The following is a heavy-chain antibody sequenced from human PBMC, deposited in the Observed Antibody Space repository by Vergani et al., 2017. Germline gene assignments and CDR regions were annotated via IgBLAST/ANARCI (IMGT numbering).Heavy chain of an antibody. J-gene: IGHJ4*02. V-gene: IGHV3-9*01. Sequence: EVQLVESGGGLVQPGRSLRLSCAASGFTFDDYAMHWVRQAPGKGLEWVSGISWNSGSTGYADSVKGRFTISRDNSKNTLYLQMNSLRAEDTAVYYCAKDPYSSSRLYYFDYWGQGTLVTVSS. CDR1: GFTFDDYA. D-gene: IGHD6-6*01. CDR2: ISWNSGST. CDR3: AKDPYSSSRLYYFDY.